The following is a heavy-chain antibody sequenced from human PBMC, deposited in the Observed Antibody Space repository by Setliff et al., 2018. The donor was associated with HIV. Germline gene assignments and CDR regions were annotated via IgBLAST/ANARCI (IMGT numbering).Heavy chain of an antibody. CDR1: GFTFSKFW. CDR3: ARGTDYSGWFYDY. J-gene: IGHJ4*02. CDR2: IKQDGSET. Sequence: PGGSLRLSCIASGFTFSKFWMRWVRQAPGKGLERVADIKQDGSETYYVDSVRGRFTISRDNAKSSLYLQMNSLRAEDTAVYYCARGTDYSGWFYDYWGQGTQVTVS. D-gene: IGHD1-26*01. V-gene: IGHV3-7*03.